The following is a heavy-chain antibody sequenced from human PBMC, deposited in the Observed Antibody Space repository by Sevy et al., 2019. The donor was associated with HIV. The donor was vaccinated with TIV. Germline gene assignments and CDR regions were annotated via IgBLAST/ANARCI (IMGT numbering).Heavy chain of an antibody. J-gene: IGHJ6*02. CDR3: ARDRTYSSGWYLNDYYYCMDV. CDR2: IWYDGSNK. CDR1: GFTFSSYG. D-gene: IGHD6-19*01. V-gene: IGHV3-33*01. Sequence: GGSLRLSCAASGFTFSSYGMHWVRQAPGKGLEWVAVIWYDGSNKYYADSVKGRFTISRDNSKNTLYLQMNSLRAEDTAVYYCARDRTYSSGWYLNDYYYCMDVWGQGTTVTVSS.